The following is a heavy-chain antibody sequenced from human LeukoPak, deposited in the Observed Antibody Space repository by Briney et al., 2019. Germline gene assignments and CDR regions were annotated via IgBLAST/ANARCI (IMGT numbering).Heavy chain of an antibody. V-gene: IGHV4-39*01. CDR3: ARHRERYYGETVSGAFDI. CDR1: GGSISSSSYY. Sequence: SETLSLTCTVSGGSISSSSYYWGWIRQPPGKGLEWIGEINHSGSTNYNPSLKSRVTITVDTSKNQFSLKLSSVTAADTAVYYCARHRERYYGETVSGAFDIWGQGTMVTVSS. D-gene: IGHD3-3*01. J-gene: IGHJ3*02. CDR2: INHSGST.